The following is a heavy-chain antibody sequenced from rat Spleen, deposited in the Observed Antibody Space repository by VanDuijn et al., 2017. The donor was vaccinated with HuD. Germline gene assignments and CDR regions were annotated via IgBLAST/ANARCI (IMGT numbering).Heavy chain of an antibody. D-gene: IGHD1-12*01. CDR1: GFNFNDYW. CDR2: IWTGGST. CDR3: VRANRESYAHFDY. V-gene: IGHV2S63*01. J-gene: IGHJ2*01. Sequence: EVKLVESGGGLVQPGRSLKLSCAASGFNFNDYWMGWVRQPPGKGLEWMGVIWTGGSTAYNSSFQSRLSVSRDISKSQVFLRMNSLQTEDTATYYCVRANRESYAHFDYWGQGVMVTVSS.